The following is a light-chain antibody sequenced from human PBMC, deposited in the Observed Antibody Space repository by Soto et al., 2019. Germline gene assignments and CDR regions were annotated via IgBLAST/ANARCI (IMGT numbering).Light chain of an antibody. V-gene: IGLV2-14*03. Sequence: QSALTQPASVSGSPGQSITISCTGTISDVGGYNFVSWYQQNPGKAPKLMICDVSNRPSGVSNRFSGSKSGNTASLTISGLQAEDEADYYCSSFTGSNYVFGTGTKLTVL. CDR1: ISDVGGYNF. CDR2: DVS. J-gene: IGLJ1*01. CDR3: SSFTGSNYV.